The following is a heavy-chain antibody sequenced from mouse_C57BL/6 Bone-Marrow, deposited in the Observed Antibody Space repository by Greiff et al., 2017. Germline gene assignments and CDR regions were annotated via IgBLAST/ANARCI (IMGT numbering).Heavy chain of an antibody. J-gene: IGHJ4*01. CDR2: IWRGGST. CDR1: GFSLTSYG. D-gene: IGHD2-2*01. V-gene: IGHV2-5*01. Sequence: VKLQQSGPGLVQPSQSLSITCPVSGFSLTSYGVHWVRQSPGKGLEWLGVIWRGGSTDYNAAFMSRLSITKDNSKSQVFFKMNSLQADDTAIYYCSTMVTTGPYAMDYWGQGTSVTVSS. CDR3: STMVTTGPYAMDY.